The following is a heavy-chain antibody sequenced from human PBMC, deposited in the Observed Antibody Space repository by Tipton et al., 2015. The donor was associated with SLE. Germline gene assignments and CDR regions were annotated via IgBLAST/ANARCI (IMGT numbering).Heavy chain of an antibody. D-gene: IGHD1-7*01. CDR3: TSSITGTFDY. J-gene: IGHJ4*02. CDR2: ISGSGADP. V-gene: IGHV3-23*01. CDR1: GFTFSDYA. Sequence: SLRLSCAASGFTFSDYAMSWVRQAPGKGLQWVSAISGSGADPYYADSVKGRFTISRDKSKNTLYLQMNSLRAEDTAVYYCTSSITGTFDYWGQGTLVTVSS.